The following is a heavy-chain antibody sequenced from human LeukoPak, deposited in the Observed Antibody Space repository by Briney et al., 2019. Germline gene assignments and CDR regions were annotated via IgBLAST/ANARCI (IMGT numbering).Heavy chain of an antibody. CDR2: IYYSGST. J-gene: IGHJ3*02. CDR1: GGSISSGDYY. Sequence: SETLSLTCTVSGGSISSGDYYWSWIRQPPGKGLEWIGYIYYSGSTYYNPSLKSRVTISVDTSKNQLSLKLSSVTAADTAVYYCARARGLRSGAFDIWGQGTMVTVSS. CDR3: ARARGLRSGAFDI. D-gene: IGHD5-12*01. V-gene: IGHV4-30-4*01.